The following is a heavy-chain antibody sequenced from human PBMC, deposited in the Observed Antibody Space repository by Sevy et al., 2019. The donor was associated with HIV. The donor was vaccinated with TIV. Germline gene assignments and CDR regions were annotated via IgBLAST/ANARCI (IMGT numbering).Heavy chain of an antibody. CDR2: ISGGGGST. V-gene: IGHV3-23*01. Sequence: GGSLRLSCAASGFTFSSYAMSWVRQAPGKGLEWVSAISGGGGSTYYADSVKGRFTISRDNSKNTLYLQMNSLRAEDTAVYYGAKGYSSGWYVGLDYWGQGTLVTVSS. CDR3: AKGYSSGWYVGLDY. CDR1: GFTFSSYA. D-gene: IGHD6-19*01. J-gene: IGHJ4*02.